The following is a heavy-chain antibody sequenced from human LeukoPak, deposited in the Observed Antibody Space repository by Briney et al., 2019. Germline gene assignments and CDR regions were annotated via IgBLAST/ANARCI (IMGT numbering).Heavy chain of an antibody. V-gene: IGHV3-30-3*01. CDR3: ARDSGGAVAGTKTTYYYYGMDV. CDR1: GFTFSSYA. D-gene: IGHD6-19*01. CDR2: ISYDGSNK. J-gene: IGHJ6*02. Sequence: GRSLRLSCAASGFTFSSYAMHWVRQAPGKGLEWVAVISYDGSNKYYADSVKGRFTISRDNSKNTLYLQMNSLRAEDTAVYYCARDSGGAVAGTKTTYYYYGMDVWGQGTTVTVSS.